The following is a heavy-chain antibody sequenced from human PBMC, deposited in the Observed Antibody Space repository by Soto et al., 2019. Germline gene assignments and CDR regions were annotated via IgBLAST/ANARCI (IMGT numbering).Heavy chain of an antibody. J-gene: IGHJ4*02. Sequence: EVQLVESGGGLVQPGRSLRLSCAASGFTFDDFAMHWVRQPPGKGLEGVSGFSWNRASLVYAGSVKGRFTISRDNPKNSLYLQLDSLGVEDTAFYYCAKGPGLVASSGSPDSWGQGTLVSVSS. CDR2: FSWNRASL. D-gene: IGHD2-8*02. CDR3: AKGPGLVASSGSPDS. V-gene: IGHV3-9*01. CDR1: GFTFDDFA.